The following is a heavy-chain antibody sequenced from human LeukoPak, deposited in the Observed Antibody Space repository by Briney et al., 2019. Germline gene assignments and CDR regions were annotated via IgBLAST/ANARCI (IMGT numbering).Heavy chain of an antibody. Sequence: GASLKDSCKASGYTFTSYGISWVRQAPGQAREGMGWISAYNGNTNYAQKLQGRVTMTTDTSTSTAYMALRSLRSDDTAVSYCASRSWYRTYFDYWGQGTMVTVSS. J-gene: IGHJ4*02. D-gene: IGHD6-13*01. V-gene: IGHV1-18*01. CDR2: ISAYNGNT. CDR3: ASRSWYRTYFDY. CDR1: GYTFTSYG.